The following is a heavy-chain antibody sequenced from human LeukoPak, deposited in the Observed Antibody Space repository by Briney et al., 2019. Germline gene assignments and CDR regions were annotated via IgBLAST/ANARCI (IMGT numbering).Heavy chain of an antibody. Sequence: PSETLSLTCTVSGGSVRDINYFWGWIRQPPGKGLEWIGSIYYSGDTYYNPSLKSRVTISVDTSKNQFSLKLYSVPAADTAVYYCARHQFRGRSSLVDFWGQGTLVTVSS. V-gene: IGHV4-39*01. CDR3: ARHQFRGRSSLVDF. D-gene: IGHD1-26*01. CDR2: IYYSGDT. J-gene: IGHJ4*02. CDR1: GGSVRDINYF.